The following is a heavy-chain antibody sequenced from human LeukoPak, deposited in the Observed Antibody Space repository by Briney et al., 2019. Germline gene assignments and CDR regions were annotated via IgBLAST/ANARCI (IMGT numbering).Heavy chain of an antibody. CDR3: AGYCSSTSCYGGPDAFDI. D-gene: IGHD2-2*01. J-gene: IGHJ3*02. Sequence: GASVKVSCKAPSYIFTSYETNKWRKDIGQGSELLAGMNPNSGTSGYAQKFQGRVTMTRNTSISTAYMKLSSLRSEDTAVYYCAGYCSSTSCYGGPDAFDIWGQGTMVTVSS. CDR2: MNPNSGTS. CDR1: SYIFTSYE. V-gene: IGHV1-8*01.